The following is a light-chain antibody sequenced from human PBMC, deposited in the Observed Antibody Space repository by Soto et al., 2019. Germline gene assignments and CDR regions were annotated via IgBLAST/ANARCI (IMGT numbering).Light chain of an antibody. CDR1: QSVSSTY. V-gene: IGKV3-20*01. Sequence: IVLTQSPGTLSLSPGERATLSCRASQSVSSTYIAWYQQNPGQAPRLLIYGASSRATGIPDRFSGSGSGTDFTLTISRLEPEDFAVYFCQQYGRSPPFTFCQGTKVDIK. J-gene: IGKJ2*01. CDR3: QQYGRSPPFT. CDR2: GAS.